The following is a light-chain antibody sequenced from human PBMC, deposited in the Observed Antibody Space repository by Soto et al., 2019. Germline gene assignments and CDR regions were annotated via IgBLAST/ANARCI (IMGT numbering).Light chain of an antibody. CDR3: SSYTSRHTLV. V-gene: IGLV2-14*03. CDR2: DVS. J-gene: IGLJ2*01. CDR1: SSDVGNYNY. Sequence: QSALTQPASVSGSPGQSITLSCTGTSSDVGNYNYVSWYQQHPGKAPKLLIYDVSHRPSGVSNRFSGSKSGNTASLTISGLQAEDEADYYCSSYTSRHTLVFGGGTKLTVL.